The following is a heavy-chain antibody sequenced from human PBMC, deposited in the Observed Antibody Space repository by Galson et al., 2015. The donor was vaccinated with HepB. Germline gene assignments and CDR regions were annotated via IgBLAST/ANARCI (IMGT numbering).Heavy chain of an antibody. CDR2: ISSISSTI. Sequence: SLRLSCAASRFMFSGYSMNWVRQAPGKGLEWVSYISSISSTIHYADSVKGRFTISRDNAKNSLYLQMNSLRAEDTAVYYCARGIGASHIEDNDAFDIWGQGTVVTVSS. CDR1: RFMFSGYS. CDR3: ARGIGASHIEDNDAFDI. D-gene: IGHD5-12*01. V-gene: IGHV3-48*01. J-gene: IGHJ3*02.